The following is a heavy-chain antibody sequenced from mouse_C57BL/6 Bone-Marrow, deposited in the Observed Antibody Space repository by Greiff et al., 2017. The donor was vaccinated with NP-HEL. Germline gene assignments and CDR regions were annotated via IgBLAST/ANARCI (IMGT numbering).Heavy chain of an antibody. J-gene: IGHJ2*01. Sequence: QVQLQQPGAELVKPGASVKLSCKASGYTFTSYWMHWVKQRPGQGLEWIGMIHPNSGSTNYNEKFKSKATLTVDKSSSTAYMQLSSLTSKDSAVYYCAREGITTVGFDYWGQGTTLTVSS. CDR2: IHPNSGST. V-gene: IGHV1-64*01. D-gene: IGHD1-1*01. CDR1: GYTFTSYW. CDR3: AREGITTVGFDY.